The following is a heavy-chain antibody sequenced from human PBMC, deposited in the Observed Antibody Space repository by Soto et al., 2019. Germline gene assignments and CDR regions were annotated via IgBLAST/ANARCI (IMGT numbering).Heavy chain of an antibody. J-gene: IGHJ5*02. Sequence: GASVKVSCNASVYTFNSHAIHWVRQAPGQRPEWLGWINAGNGNTYYSEKFEGRVTFTRDTAATTVNMELTSLTSEDTAIYYCGRDQSGIGYYVDWFDPWGQGTLVIVS. V-gene: IGHV1-3*01. CDR3: GRDQSGIGYYVDWFDP. CDR1: VYTFNSHA. D-gene: IGHD3-10*02. CDR2: INAGNGNT.